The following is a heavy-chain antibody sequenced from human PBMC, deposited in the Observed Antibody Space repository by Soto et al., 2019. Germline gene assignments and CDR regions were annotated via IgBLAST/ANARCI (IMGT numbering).Heavy chain of an antibody. Sequence: GGSLRLSCAASGFTFSSYSMNWVRQAPGKGLEWVSSISSSSSYIYYADSVKGRFTISRDNAKNSRYLQMNSLRAEDTAVYYCARPATIFGGTRRDRPHDAFDIWGQGTMVTVSS. CDR2: ISSSSSYI. J-gene: IGHJ3*02. V-gene: IGHV3-21*01. D-gene: IGHD3-3*01. CDR1: GFTFSSYS. CDR3: ARPATIFGGTRRDRPHDAFDI.